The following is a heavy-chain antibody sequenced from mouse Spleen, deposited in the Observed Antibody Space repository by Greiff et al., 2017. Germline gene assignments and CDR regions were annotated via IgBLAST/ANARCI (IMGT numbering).Heavy chain of an antibody. CDR2: IDPETGGT. V-gene: IGHV1-15*01. D-gene: IGHD4-1*01. CDR3: TRLDGTNYFDY. J-gene: IGHJ2*01. Sequence: VKLQESGAELVRPGASVTLSCKASGYTFTDYEMHWVKQTPVHGLEWIGAIDPETGGTAYNQKFKGKAILTADKSSSTAYMELRSLTSEDSAVYYCTRLDGTNYFDYWGQGTTLTVSS. CDR1: GYTFTDYE.